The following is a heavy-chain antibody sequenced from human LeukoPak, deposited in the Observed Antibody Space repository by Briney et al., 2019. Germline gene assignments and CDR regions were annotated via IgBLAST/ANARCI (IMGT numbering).Heavy chain of an antibody. CDR3: ARVGQPVSDAFDI. J-gene: IGHJ3*02. CDR1: GGTFSSYA. V-gene: IGHV1-69*05. CDR2: IIPIFGTA. D-gene: IGHD6-13*01. Sequence: SVKVSCKVSGGTFSSYAISWVRQAPGQGLEWMGGIIPIFGTANYAQKFQGRVTITTDESTSTAYMELSSLRSEDTAVYYCARVGQPVSDAFDIWGQGTMVTVSS.